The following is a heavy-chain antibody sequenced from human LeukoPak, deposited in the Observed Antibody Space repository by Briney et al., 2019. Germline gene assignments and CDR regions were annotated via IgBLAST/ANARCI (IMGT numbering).Heavy chain of an antibody. D-gene: IGHD2-8*01. CDR1: GYTFTKYG. CDR2: IGTSSGNT. Sequence: ASVKVFCKASGYTFTKYGISWVRQSPGQGLEWMGWIGTSSGNTNYAQKLQGRVTMTTDTSTTTAYMELRSLRSDDTAVYYCARESLEGVKYYYGMDVWGQGTTVTVPS. J-gene: IGHJ6*02. CDR3: ARESLEGVKYYYGMDV. V-gene: IGHV1-18*01.